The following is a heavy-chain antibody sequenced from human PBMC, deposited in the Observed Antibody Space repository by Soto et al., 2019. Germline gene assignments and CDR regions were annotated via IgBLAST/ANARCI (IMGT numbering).Heavy chain of an antibody. CDR3: ARGCSSGWYPGQTFDY. Sequence: GGSLRLSCAASGFTFSSYWMSWVRQAPGKGLEWVANIKQDGSEKYYVDSVKGRFTISRDNAKNSLYLQMNSLRAEDTAVYYCARGCSSGWYPGQTFDYWGQGTLVTV. V-gene: IGHV3-7*01. CDR1: GFTFSSYW. J-gene: IGHJ4*02. CDR2: IKQDGSEK. D-gene: IGHD6-19*01.